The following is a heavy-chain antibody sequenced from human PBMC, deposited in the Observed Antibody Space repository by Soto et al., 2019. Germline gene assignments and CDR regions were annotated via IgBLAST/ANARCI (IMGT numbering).Heavy chain of an antibody. V-gene: IGHV5-51*01. J-gene: IGHJ3*02. CDR2: IYPGDSDT. Sequence: GESLKISCKGSGYSFTSYWIGWVRQMPGKGLEWMGIIYPGDSDTRFSPSFQGQVTISADKSISTAYLQWSSLKASDTAMYYCARGSGSYYNRHDAFDIWGQGAMVTV. D-gene: IGHD3-10*01. CDR3: ARGSGSYYNRHDAFDI. CDR1: GYSFTSYW.